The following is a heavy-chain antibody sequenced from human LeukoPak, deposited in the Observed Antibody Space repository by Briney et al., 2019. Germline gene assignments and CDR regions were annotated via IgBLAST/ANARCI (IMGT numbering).Heavy chain of an antibody. Sequence: GGSLRLSCAASGFTFNSYAIHWVRQAPGKGLEWVAVISYDGSNKYYAESVKGRFTISRDNSKNTLYLQMNSLRAEDTALYYCAKDIGGGYDYVWGSYRYDAFDIWGQGTMVTVSS. D-gene: IGHD3-16*02. J-gene: IGHJ3*02. V-gene: IGHV3-30*04. CDR2: ISYDGSNK. CDR3: AKDIGGGYDYVWGSYRYDAFDI. CDR1: GFTFNSYA.